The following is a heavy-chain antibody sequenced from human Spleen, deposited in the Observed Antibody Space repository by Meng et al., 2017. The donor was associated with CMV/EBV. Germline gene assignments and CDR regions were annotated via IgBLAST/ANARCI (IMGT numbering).Heavy chain of an antibody. CDR2: INHSGST. Sequence: QVQLQQWGAGLLKPSETLSLTCAVYGGSFSGYYWGWIRQPPGKGLEWIGEINHSGSTNYNPSLKSRVTISVDTSKNQFSLKLSSVTAADTAVYYCARRRGPKGSGWFDYWGQGTLVTVSS. CDR1: GGSFSGYY. CDR3: ARRRGPKGSGWFDY. V-gene: IGHV4-34*01. D-gene: IGHD6-19*01. J-gene: IGHJ4*02.